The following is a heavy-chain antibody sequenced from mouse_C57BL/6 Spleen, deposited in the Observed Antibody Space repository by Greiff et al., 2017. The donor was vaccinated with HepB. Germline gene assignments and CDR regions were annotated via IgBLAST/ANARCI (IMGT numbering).Heavy chain of an antibody. CDR2: INPNNGGT. CDR1: GYTFTDYN. CDR3: ARATVVATDFDY. V-gene: IGHV1-18*01. Sequence: SGPELVKPGASVKIPCKASGYTFTDYNMDWVKQSHGKSLEWIGDINPNNGGTIYNQKFKGKATLTVDKSSSTAYMELRSLTSEDTAVYYCARATVVATDFDYWGQGTTLTVSS. D-gene: IGHD1-1*01. J-gene: IGHJ2*01.